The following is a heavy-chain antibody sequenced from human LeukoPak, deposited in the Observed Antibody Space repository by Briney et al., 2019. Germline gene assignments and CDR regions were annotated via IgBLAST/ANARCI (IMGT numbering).Heavy chain of an antibody. D-gene: IGHD6-6*01. CDR1: GGTFSSYA. V-gene: IGHV1-69*13. CDR3: ARVQLVLRGGYFDY. Sequence: SVKVSCKASGGTFSSYAISWVRQAPGQGLEWMGGIIPIFGTANYAQKFQGRVTITADESTSTAYMELSSLRSEDTAVYYCARVQLVLRGGYFDYWGQGTLVTVSS. J-gene: IGHJ4*02. CDR2: IIPIFGTA.